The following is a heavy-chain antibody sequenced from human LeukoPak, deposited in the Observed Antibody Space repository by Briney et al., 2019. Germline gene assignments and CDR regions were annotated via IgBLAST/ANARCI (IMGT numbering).Heavy chain of an antibody. D-gene: IGHD6-13*01. CDR1: GFTFSSYW. CDR3: ARVKQQLEYYYYYYMDV. J-gene: IGHJ6*03. CDR2: IKQDGSEK. Sequence: GGSLRLSCAASGFTFSSYWMSWVRQAPGKGLEWVANIKQDGSEKYYVDSVKGRFTISRDNAKNSLYLQMNSLRAEDTAVYYCARVKQQLEYYYYYYMDVWGKGTTVTVSS. V-gene: IGHV3-7*01.